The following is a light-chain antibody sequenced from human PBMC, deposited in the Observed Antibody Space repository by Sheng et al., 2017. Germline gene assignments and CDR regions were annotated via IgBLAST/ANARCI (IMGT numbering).Light chain of an antibody. J-gene: IGKJ1*01. CDR2: KAS. V-gene: IGKV1-5*03. CDR1: QSVSRW. CDR3: QQTFTTPQRT. Sequence: DIQLTQSSSFLSASVGDRVTITCRASQSVSRWLAWYQQKPGKAPKLLIYKASSLESGVPSRFSGSGFGTDFSLSIDNLQPDDFAVYYCQQTFTTPQRTFGPGTKVEIK.